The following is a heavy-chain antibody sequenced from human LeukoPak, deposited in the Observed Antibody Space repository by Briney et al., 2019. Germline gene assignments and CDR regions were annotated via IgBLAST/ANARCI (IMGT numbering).Heavy chain of an antibody. Sequence: PGGSLRLSCAASGLTFSSYEMNWVRQAPGKGLEWVSYISSSGSSIYYADSVKGRFTISRDNAKKSLYLQMHSLRAEDTAVYYCARESHKFDSSGYYPDAFDIWGQGTMVTVSS. CDR3: ARESHKFDSSGYYPDAFDI. J-gene: IGHJ3*02. CDR2: ISSSGSSI. V-gene: IGHV3-48*03. CDR1: GLTFSSYE. D-gene: IGHD3-22*01.